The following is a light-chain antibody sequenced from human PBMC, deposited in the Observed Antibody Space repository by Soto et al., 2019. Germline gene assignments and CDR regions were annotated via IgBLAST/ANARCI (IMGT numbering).Light chain of an antibody. CDR1: QSISSW. CDR2: KAS. Sequence: DIQMTQSPSTLSASVGDGVTITCRASQSISSWLAWYQQKPGKAPNLLIYKASSLETGVPSRFSGSGSGTEFTLTISSRQPDDLATYYCQQYNSFSTYTFGQGTKLEIK. J-gene: IGKJ2*01. V-gene: IGKV1-5*03. CDR3: QQYNSFSTYT.